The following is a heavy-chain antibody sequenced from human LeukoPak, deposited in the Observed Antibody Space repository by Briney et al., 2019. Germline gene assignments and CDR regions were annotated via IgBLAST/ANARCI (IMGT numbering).Heavy chain of an antibody. CDR3: PRGGPAFDI. Sequence: PSQTLSLPCTVSGGSIRCGVYYWSWIRQPPGKGLEWIGYLYYSGRTYYNPSLKSRVTISVDTSKHQSSLKLSTVAAAGTAEYYCPRGGPAFDIWGQGTMVTVSS. J-gene: IGHJ3*02. V-gene: IGHV4-30-4*01. CDR1: GGSIRCGVYY. D-gene: IGHD1-26*01. CDR2: LYYSGRT.